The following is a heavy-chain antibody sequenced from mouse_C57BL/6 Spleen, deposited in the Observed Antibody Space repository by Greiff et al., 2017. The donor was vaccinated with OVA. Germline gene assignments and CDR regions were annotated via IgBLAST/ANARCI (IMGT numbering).Heavy chain of an antibody. CDR1: GFTFSDAW. CDR3: TRRGYDERYYYAMDY. D-gene: IGHD2-2*01. V-gene: IGHV6-6*01. Sequence: EVQLQESGGGLVQPGGSMKLSCAASGFTFSDAWMDWVRQSPEKGLEWVAEIRNKANNHATYYAESVKGRFTISRDDSKSSVYMQMNSLRAEDTGIYYCTRRGYDERYYYAMDYWGQGTSVTVSS. J-gene: IGHJ4*01. CDR2: IRNKANNHAT.